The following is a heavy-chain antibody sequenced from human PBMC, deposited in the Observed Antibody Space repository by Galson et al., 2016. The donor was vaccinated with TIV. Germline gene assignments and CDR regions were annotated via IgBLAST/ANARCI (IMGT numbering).Heavy chain of an antibody. CDR1: GGAFISHG. CDR2: IIPIFGLA. CDR3: ARGGSTVTRPFDY. J-gene: IGHJ4*02. Sequence: SVKVSCKASGGAFISHGTSWVRQAPGQGLEWMGGIIPIFGLANYAQKFQGRVTITADDSTRTAYMELSSLRFDDTAVYYCARGGSTVTRPFDYWGQGTLVTVSS. V-gene: IGHV1-69*13. D-gene: IGHD4-17*01.